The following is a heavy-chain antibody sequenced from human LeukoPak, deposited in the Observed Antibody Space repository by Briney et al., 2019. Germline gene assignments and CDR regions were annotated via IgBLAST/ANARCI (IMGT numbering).Heavy chain of an antibody. J-gene: IGHJ4*02. CDR1: GGSFSGYY. CDR3: ARLILGYYDSRDY. CDR2: INHSGST. D-gene: IGHD3-22*01. Sequence: KPSETLSLTCAVYGGSFSGYYWSWIRQPPGKGLEWIGEINHSGSTNYNPSFKSRVTISVDTSKNQFSLKLSSVTAADTAVYYCARLILGYYDSRDYWGQGTLVTVSS. V-gene: IGHV4-34*01.